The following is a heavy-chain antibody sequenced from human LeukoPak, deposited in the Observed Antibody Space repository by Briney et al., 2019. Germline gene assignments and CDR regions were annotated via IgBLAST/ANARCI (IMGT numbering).Heavy chain of an antibody. J-gene: IGHJ4*02. CDR2: IYYSGST. V-gene: IGHV4-59*08. Sequence: KPSETLSLTCTVSGGSISSYYWSWIRQPPGKGLEWIGYIYYSGSTNYNPSLKSRVTISVDTSKNQFSLKLSSVTAADTAVYYCRITMVRDRWVFFDYWGPGTLVTVSS. CDR1: GGSISSYY. D-gene: IGHD3-10*01. CDR3: RITMVRDRWVFFDY.